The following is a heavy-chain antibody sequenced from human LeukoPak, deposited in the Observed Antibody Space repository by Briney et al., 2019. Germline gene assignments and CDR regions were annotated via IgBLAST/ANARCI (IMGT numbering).Heavy chain of an antibody. CDR3: ARLADYDNGGNFDY. D-gene: IGHD3-22*01. V-gene: IGHV3-7*01. CDR1: GFTFSSYW. Sequence: GGSLRLSCAASGFTFSSYWMIWIRQAPGKGLEWVANIRQDGNEKCYVASVRGRFTISRDNAQKSLYLQMNSLRGEDMAVYYCARLADYDNGGNFDYWGQGTLVTVSP. J-gene: IGHJ4*02. CDR2: IRQDGNEK.